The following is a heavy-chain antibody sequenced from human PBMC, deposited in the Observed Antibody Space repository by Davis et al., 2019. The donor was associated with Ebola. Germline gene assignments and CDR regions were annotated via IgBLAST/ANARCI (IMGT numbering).Heavy chain of an antibody. V-gene: IGHV4-4*09. CDR3: ARGPYYYDSSGYYYYNWFDP. J-gene: IGHJ5*02. Sequence: MPSETLSLTCTVSGGSINNYYWSWIRQSPGKGLEWIGYIHHSGSHKYTPSLTGRVTISVDASHNQFSLRLDPVTAADTAVYYCARGPYYYDSSGYYYYNWFDPWGQGTLVTVSS. CDR1: GGSINNYY. CDR2: IHHSGSH. D-gene: IGHD3-22*01.